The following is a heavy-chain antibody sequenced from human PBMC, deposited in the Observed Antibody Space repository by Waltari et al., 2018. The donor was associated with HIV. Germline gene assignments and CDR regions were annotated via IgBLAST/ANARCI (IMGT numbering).Heavy chain of an antibody. CDR2: IKQDGSEK. V-gene: IGHV3-7*03. D-gene: IGHD6-25*01. CDR1: GFTFSSYW. CDR3: ARDYPPQRVCMDV. J-gene: IGHJ6*02. Sequence: EVQLVESGGGLVQPGGSLRLSCAASGFTFSSYWMSWVRQAPGKGLEWVANIKQDGSEKYYVDSVKGRFTISRDNAKNSLYLQMNSLRAEDTAVYYCARDYPPQRVCMDVWGQGTTVTVSS.